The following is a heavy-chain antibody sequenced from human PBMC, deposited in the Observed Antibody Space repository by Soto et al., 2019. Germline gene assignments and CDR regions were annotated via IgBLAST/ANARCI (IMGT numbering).Heavy chain of an antibody. CDR1: SASLSSSTYY. CDR3: ASSSPFHH. CDR2: IYYSGNT. V-gene: IGHV4-39*01. D-gene: IGHD6-6*01. Sequence: SETLSLTCSVSSASLSSSTYYWSWIRQPPGRGPEWIGSIYYSGNTYYKPSLKSRVRISIDTSRNQFSLKLTSVTAADTGVYYCASSSPFHHWGPGILVTVSS. J-gene: IGHJ4*02.